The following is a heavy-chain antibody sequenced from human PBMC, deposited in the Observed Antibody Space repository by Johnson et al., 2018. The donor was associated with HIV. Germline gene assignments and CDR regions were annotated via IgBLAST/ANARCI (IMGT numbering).Heavy chain of an antibody. V-gene: IGHV3-20*04. Sequence: VQLVESGGGLVQPGGSLRLSCAASGFTFDDYGMSWVRQAPGKGLEWVSGINWNGGSTGYADSVKGRFTISRDNAKNSLYLQMNSLRAEDTAVYYCARVGQKLVPVPRGAFDIWGQGTMVTVSS. J-gene: IGHJ3*02. D-gene: IGHD6-6*01. CDR3: ARVGQKLVPVPRGAFDI. CDR1: GFTFDDYG. CDR2: INWNGGST.